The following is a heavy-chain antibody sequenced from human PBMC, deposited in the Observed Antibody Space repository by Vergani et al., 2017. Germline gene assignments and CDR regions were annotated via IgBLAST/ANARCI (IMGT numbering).Heavy chain of an antibody. D-gene: IGHD5-24*01. Sequence: EVQLLQSEGAVVQPGGSLRLSCVASGFTFSSHAMSWVRQGHGQGLEWVSSMKNNGDSTHYADSVKGRFTISRDNSKNTLYLQMNSLRVEDTAVYYCGGGSDNYNWGQGTLVTVSS. CDR3: GGGSDNYN. J-gene: IGHJ4*02. V-gene: IGHV3-23*01. CDR1: GFTFSSHA. CDR2: MKNNGDST.